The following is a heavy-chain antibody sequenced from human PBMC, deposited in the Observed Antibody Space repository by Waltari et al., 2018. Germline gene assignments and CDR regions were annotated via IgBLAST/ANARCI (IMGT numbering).Heavy chain of an antibody. CDR2: FDPEDGET. Sequence: QVKLVQSGAEVKKPGASVKVSCKVSGYTLTESSMPRVRPAPGNGLGGMGGFDPEDGETIYAQKFQGRVTMTEDTSTDTAYMELSSLRSEDTAVYYCATDSSLVPAAFQKGGEWYFDLWGRGTLVTVSS. J-gene: IGHJ2*01. CDR1: GYTLTESS. V-gene: IGHV1-24*01. D-gene: IGHD2-2*01. CDR3: ATDSSLVPAAFQKGGEWYFDL.